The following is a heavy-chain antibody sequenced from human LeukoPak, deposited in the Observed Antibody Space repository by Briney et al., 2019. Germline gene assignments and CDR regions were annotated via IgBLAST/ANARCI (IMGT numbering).Heavy chain of an antibody. CDR2: IYYSGST. J-gene: IGHJ4*02. Sequence: SETLSLTCTVSGGSISSYYWSWIRQPPGKGLEWIGYIYYSGSTNYNPPLKSRVTISVDTSKNQFSLKLSSVTAADTAVYYCARYRSGYYTEWGQGTLVTVSS. CDR3: ARYRSGYYTE. CDR1: GGSISSYY. D-gene: IGHD3-3*01. V-gene: IGHV4-59*01.